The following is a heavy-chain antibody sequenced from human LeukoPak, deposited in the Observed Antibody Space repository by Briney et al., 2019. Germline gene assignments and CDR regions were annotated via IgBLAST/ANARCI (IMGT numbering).Heavy chain of an antibody. V-gene: IGHV3-23*01. Sequence: PGGSLRLSCAASGFTFSNAWMSWVRQAPGKGLEWVSAISSGGGSTYYADSVKGRFTISRDNSKNTLYLQMNSLRAEDTAVYYCAKKPYYYGSGSPDYWGQGTLVTVSS. J-gene: IGHJ4*02. D-gene: IGHD3-10*01. CDR3: AKKPYYYGSGSPDY. CDR1: GFTFSNAW. CDR2: ISSGGGST.